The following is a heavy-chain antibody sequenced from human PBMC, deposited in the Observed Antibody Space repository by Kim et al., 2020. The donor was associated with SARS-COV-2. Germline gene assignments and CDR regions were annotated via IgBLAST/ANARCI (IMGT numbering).Heavy chain of an antibody. CDR3: AAAGGDYLDYYYYGMDV. J-gene: IGHJ6*02. Sequence: SVKVSCKASGFTFTSSAVQWVRQARGQRLEWIGWIVVGSGNTNYAQKFQERVTITRDMSTSTAYMELSSLRSEDTAVYYCAAAGGDYLDYYYYGMDVWGQGTTVTVSS. D-gene: IGHD3-16*01. CDR2: IVVGSGNT. CDR1: GFTFTSSA. V-gene: IGHV1-58*01.